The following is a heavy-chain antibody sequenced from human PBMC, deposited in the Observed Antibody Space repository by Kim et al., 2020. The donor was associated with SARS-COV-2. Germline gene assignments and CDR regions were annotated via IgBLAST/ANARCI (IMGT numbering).Heavy chain of an antibody. J-gene: IGHJ4*02. D-gene: IGHD3-22*01. CDR3: ARGWDSSGYYGVVVDY. Sequence: SETLSLTCTVSGGSVSSGSYYWSWIRQPPGKGLEWTGYIYYSGSTNYNPSLKSRVTISVDTSKNQFSLKLSSVTAADTAVYYCARGWDSSGYYGVVVDYWGQGTLVTVSS. CDR1: GGSVSSGSYY. V-gene: IGHV4-61*01. CDR2: IYYSGST.